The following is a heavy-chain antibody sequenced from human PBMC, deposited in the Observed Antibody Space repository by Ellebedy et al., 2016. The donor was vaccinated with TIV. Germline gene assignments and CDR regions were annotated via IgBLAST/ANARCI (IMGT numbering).Heavy chain of an antibody. J-gene: IGHJ6*02. V-gene: IGHV1-46*04. D-gene: IGHD5-24*01. CDR1: GYTFTSYY. CDR3: ARVMEMATTTYGMDV. CDR2: INPSGGST. Sequence: AASVTVSCKASGYTFTSYYMHWVRQAPGQGLEWMGIINPSGGSTSYAQKLQGRVTMTRDTSTSTVSMELSSLRSEDTTVYYCARVMEMATTTYGMDVWGQGTTVTVSS.